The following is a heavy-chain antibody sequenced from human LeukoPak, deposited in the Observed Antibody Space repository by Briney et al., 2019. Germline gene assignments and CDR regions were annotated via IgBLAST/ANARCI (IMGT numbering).Heavy chain of an antibody. D-gene: IGHD2-21*02. J-gene: IGHJ4*02. CDR1: GGSISDHN. CDR2: IYYSGST. CDR3: ARQNWCGGDCYSDFDY. Sequence: SETLSLTCTVSGGSISDHNWSWIRQPPGKGLELIGYIYYSGSTNYNPSLKSRVTISVDTSKNQFSLKLSSVTAADTAVYYCARQNWCGGDCYSDFDYWGQGTLVTVSS. V-gene: IGHV4-59*08.